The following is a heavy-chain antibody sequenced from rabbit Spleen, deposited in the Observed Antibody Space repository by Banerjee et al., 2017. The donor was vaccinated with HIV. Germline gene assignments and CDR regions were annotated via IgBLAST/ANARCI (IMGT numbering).Heavy chain of an antibody. Sequence: QEQLEESGGGLVKPEGSLTLTCKASGFDLNNYYYMCWVRQAPGKGLEWIACIRADSSGITDYASWAKGRFTISKTSSTTVTLQMTSLTAADTATYFCARSDNNGGYAYAKNLWGQGTLVTVS. V-gene: IGHV1S45*01. CDR1: GFDLNNYYY. D-gene: IGHD6-1*01. J-gene: IGHJ4*01. CDR3: ARSDNNGGYAYAKNL. CDR2: IRADSSGIT.